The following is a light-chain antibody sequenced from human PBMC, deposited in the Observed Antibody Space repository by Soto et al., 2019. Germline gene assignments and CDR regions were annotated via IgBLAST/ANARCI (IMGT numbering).Light chain of an antibody. CDR1: HIVSSSY. Sequence: EIVLTQSPGTLSLSPGERDTLSCSPIHIVSSSYLAWYQQKPGKAPRLLIYGASSRATGIPDRFSGSGSGTEFTLTISRLEPEDFAVYYCQQYGSSPPTFGQGTKVHI. V-gene: IGKV3-20*01. CDR3: QQYGSSPPT. CDR2: GAS. J-gene: IGKJ1*01.